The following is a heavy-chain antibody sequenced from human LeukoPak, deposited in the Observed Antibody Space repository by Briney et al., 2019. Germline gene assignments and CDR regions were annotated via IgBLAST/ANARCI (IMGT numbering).Heavy chain of an antibody. V-gene: IGHV3-48*04. CDR2: ISSSGSTI. J-gene: IGHJ4*02. Sequence: GGSLRLSCAASGYTFSDYSVNWVRQAPGKGLEWVSYISSSGSTIYYADSVKGRFTISRDNAKNSLYLQMNSLRAEDTAVYYCARDLYDSSGYYAPFDYWGQGTLVTVSS. D-gene: IGHD3-22*01. CDR1: GYTFSDYS. CDR3: ARDLYDSSGYYAPFDY.